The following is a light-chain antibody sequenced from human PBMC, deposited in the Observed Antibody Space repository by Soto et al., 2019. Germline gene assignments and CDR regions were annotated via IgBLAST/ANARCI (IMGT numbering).Light chain of an antibody. Sequence: QSALTQPASMCGSPGQSITISCTGTSSDIGDYNYVSWYQQHPGKAPKLMIYDVSNRPSGVSNRFSGSKSGNTASLTVSGLQAEDEADYYCSSYSSGSTLVVFGGGTKLTVL. J-gene: IGLJ2*01. CDR3: SSYSSGSTLVV. CDR2: DVS. CDR1: SSDIGDYNY. V-gene: IGLV2-14*01.